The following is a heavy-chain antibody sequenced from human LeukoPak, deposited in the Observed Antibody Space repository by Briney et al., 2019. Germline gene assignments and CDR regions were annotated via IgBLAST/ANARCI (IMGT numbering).Heavy chain of an antibody. Sequence: PAGGSLRLSCAASGLTFDDYGMSWVRQAPGKGLEWVSGINWNGGSTGYADSVKGRFTISRDNAKNSLYLQMNSLRAEDTALYYCARERSVTYYYDNSANWFDPWGQGTLVTVSS. V-gene: IGHV3-20*04. D-gene: IGHD3-22*01. CDR2: INWNGGST. J-gene: IGHJ5*02. CDR3: ARERSVTYYYDNSANWFDP. CDR1: GLTFDDYG.